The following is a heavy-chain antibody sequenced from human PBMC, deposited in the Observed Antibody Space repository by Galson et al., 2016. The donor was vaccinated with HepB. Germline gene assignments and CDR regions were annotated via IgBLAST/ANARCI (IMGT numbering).Heavy chain of an antibody. CDR3: ARTGVHEYWSGYPEAFFDY. D-gene: IGHD3-3*01. CDR1: GDSISSYY. Sequence: SETLSLTCSVSGDSISSYYWSWIRQPPGKGLEWMGYIYFSGRTSYTPSLKSRLTISVDTSENQFSLELTSVTASDTAVYFCARTGVHEYWSGYPEAFFDYWGQGILVTVSS. V-gene: IGHV4-59*01. CDR2: IYFSGRT. J-gene: IGHJ4*02.